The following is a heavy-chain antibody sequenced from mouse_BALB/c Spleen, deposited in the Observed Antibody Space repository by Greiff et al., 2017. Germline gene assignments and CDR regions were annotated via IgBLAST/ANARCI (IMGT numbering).Heavy chain of an antibody. CDR3: SNDYAAY. CDR2: INPYNDGT. J-gene: IGHJ3*01. V-gene: IGHV1-14*01. Sequence: VQLKESGPELVKPGASVKMSCKASGYTFTSYVMHWVKQKPGQGLEWIGYINPYNDGTKYNEKFKGKATLTSDKSSSTAYMELSSLTSEDSAVYYCSNDYAAYWGQGTLVTVSA. CDR1: GYTFTSYV. D-gene: IGHD2-4*01.